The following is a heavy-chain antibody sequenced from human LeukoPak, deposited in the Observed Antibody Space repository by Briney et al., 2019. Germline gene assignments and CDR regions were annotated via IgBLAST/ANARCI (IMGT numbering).Heavy chain of an antibody. D-gene: IGHD3-10*01. CDR2: IRSKAYGGTT. V-gene: IGHV3-49*03. CDR1: GFTFGDYA. J-gene: IGHJ6*02. CDR3: TREGDGKYYYGSGSPYYGTDV. Sequence: GGSLRLSCTASGFTFGDYAMSWFRQAPGKGLEWVGFIRSKAYGGTTEYAASVKGRFTISRDDSKSIAYLQMNSLKTEDTAVYYCTREGDGKYYYGSGSPYYGTDVWGQGTTVTVSS.